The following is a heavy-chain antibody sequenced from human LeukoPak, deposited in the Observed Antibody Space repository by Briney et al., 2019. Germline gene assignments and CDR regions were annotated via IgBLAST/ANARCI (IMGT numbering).Heavy chain of an antibody. CDR1: GGSISSYY. CDR3: ARGGTWSGYYYYYYYYMDV. D-gene: IGHD3-3*01. Sequence: SETLSLTCTVSGGSISSYYWSWIRQPPGKGLEWIGYIYYSGSTNYNPSLKSRVTISVDTSKNQFSLKLSSVTAADTAVYYCARGGTWSGYYYYYYYYMDVWGKGTTVTVSS. V-gene: IGHV4-59*01. CDR2: IYYSGST. J-gene: IGHJ6*03.